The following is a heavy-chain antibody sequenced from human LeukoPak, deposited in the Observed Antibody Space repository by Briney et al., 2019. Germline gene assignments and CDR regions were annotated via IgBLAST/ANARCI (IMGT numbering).Heavy chain of an antibody. Sequence: KPSETLSLTCAVYGGSFSGYYWSWIRQPPGKGLEWIGEINHSGSTNYNPPLKSRVTISVDTSKNQFSLKLSSVTAADTAVYYCARGRVPSSGWYGFFFGFDPWGQGTLVTVSS. J-gene: IGHJ5*02. CDR3: ARGRVPSSGWYGFFFGFDP. V-gene: IGHV4-34*01. CDR2: INHSGST. D-gene: IGHD6-19*01. CDR1: GGSFSGYY.